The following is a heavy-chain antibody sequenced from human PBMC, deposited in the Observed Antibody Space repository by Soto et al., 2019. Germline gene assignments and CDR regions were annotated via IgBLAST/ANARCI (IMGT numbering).Heavy chain of an antibody. V-gene: IGHV4-39*01. J-gene: IGHJ4*02. CDR2: IYYSGST. Sequence: SETLSLTCTVSGGSISSSSYYWGWIRQPPGKGLEWIGSIYYSGSTYYNPSLKSRVTISVDTSKNQFSLKLSSVTAADTAVYYCARQFYGNGGAPRPIDYWGQGTLVTVSS. CDR3: ARQFYGNGGAPRPIDY. D-gene: IGHD6-6*01. CDR1: GGSISSSSYY.